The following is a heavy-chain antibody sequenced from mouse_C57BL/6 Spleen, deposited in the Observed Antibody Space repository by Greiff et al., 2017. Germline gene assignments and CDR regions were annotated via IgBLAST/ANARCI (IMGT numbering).Heavy chain of an antibody. Sequence: QVQLQQPGAELVKPGASVKLSCKASGYTFTSYWMHWVKQRPGQGLEWIGMIHPNSGSTNYNEKFKSKATLTVDKYSSTDYMQLSSLTSEDSAVYSCSRSDSNSPFDYWGQGTTLTVSS. CDR3: SRSDSNSPFDY. CDR1: GYTFTSYW. D-gene: IGHD2-5*01. CDR2: IHPNSGST. J-gene: IGHJ2*01. V-gene: IGHV1-64*01.